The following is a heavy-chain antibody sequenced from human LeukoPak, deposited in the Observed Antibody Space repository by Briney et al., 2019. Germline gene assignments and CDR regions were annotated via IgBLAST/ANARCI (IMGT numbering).Heavy chain of an antibody. CDR2: ISSSSSYI. J-gene: IGHJ4*02. V-gene: IGHV3-21*01. CDR3: VRDYCSGGSCYSGGFDY. D-gene: IGHD2-15*01. Sequence: GGSLRLSCAASGFTFSSYWMSWVRQAPGKGLEWVSSISSSSSYIYYADSVKGRFTISRDNAKNSLYLQMNSLRAEDTAVYYCVRDYCSGGSCYSGGFDYWGQGTLVTVSS. CDR1: GFTFSSYW.